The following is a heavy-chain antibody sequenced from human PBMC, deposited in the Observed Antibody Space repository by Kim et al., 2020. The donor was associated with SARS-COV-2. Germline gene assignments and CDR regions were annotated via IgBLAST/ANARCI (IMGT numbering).Heavy chain of an antibody. CDR2: ISYDGSNK. CDR1: GFTFSSYG. D-gene: IGHD3-9*01. CDR3: AKDGTYYDILTGYYDYYYYGMDV. V-gene: IGHV3-30*18. Sequence: GGSLRLSCAASGFTFSSYGMHWVRQAPGKGLEWVAVISYDGSNKYYADSVKGRFTISRDNSKNTLYLQMNSLRAEDTAVYYCAKDGTYYDILTGYYDYYYYGMDVWGQGTTVTVSS. J-gene: IGHJ6*02.